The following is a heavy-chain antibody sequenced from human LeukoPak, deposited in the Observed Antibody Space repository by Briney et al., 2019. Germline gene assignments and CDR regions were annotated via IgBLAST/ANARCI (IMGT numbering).Heavy chain of an antibody. D-gene: IGHD1-26*01. V-gene: IGHV4-39*07. CDR2: IYYSGST. J-gene: IGHJ4*02. CDR1: GGSISSSSYY. CDR3: ARRGSYGRLY. Sequence: SETLSLTCTVSGGSISSSSYYWGWIRQPPGKGLEWIGSIYYSGSTYYNPSLKSRVTISVDTSKNQFSLKLSSVTAADTAVYYCARRGSYGRLYWGQGTLVTVSS.